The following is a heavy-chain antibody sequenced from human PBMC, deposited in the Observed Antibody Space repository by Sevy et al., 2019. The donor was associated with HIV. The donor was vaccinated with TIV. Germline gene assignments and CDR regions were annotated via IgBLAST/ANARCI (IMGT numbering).Heavy chain of an antibody. CDR3: ATSGGET. J-gene: IGHJ5*02. V-gene: IGHV3-7*01. D-gene: IGHD3-16*01. Sequence: GGSLRLSCEGSGFTFGTYWMTWVRQAPGKGLEWVANIKQDGSEKYYVDSVKGRFTISRDNAKNSLYLEMNTLRAEDTAVYYCATSGGETWGQGTLVTVSS. CDR2: IKQDGSEK. CDR1: GFTFGTYW.